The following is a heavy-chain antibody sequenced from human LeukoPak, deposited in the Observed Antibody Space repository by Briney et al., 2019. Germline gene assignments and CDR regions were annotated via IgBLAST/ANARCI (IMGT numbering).Heavy chain of an antibody. J-gene: IGHJ4*02. CDR3: AGFAKLYDSSGFGILFLEQ. V-gene: IGHV1-69*05. CDR1: GGTFSSYA. CDR2: IIPILGTA. D-gene: IGHD3-22*01. Sequence: SVKVSCKASGGTFSSYAISWVRQAPGQGLEWMGGIIPILGTANYAQKFQGRVTITTDESTSTAYMELSSLRSEDTAVYYCAGFAKLYDSSGFGILFLEQWGQGTLVTVSS.